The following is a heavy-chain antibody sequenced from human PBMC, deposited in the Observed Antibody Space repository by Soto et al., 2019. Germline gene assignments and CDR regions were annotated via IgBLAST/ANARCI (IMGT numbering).Heavy chain of an antibody. D-gene: IGHD3-16*02. CDR3: AIPDEADRFDY. J-gene: IGHJ4*02. V-gene: IGHV4-59*01. CDR1: GGSISTFY. Sequence: SETLSLICTVSGGSISTFYWSWIRQPPGKGLEWIGYIYYNGNTNYSPSLKSRVTISVDTSKNQFSLNLNSVSAADTAVYYCAIPDEADRFDYWGQGTLVTVSS. CDR2: IYYNGNT.